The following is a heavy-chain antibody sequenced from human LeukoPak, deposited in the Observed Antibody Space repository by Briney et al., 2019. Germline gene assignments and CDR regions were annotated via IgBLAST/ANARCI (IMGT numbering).Heavy chain of an antibody. CDR3: ARHAEYNSGWHFYLDH. V-gene: IGHV4-39*01. D-gene: IGHD6-19*01. CDR1: GVSTTNGIYY. J-gene: IGHJ4*02. Sequence: KTSETPSLTCTVSGVSTTNGIYYWAWIRQSPGKGLEWIGSVHNVGSTYYNLSLRSRVTMSIDTSKNQFSLRLNSVTAADTAVYYCARHAEYNSGWHFYLDHWGQGILVTVSS. CDR2: VHNVGST.